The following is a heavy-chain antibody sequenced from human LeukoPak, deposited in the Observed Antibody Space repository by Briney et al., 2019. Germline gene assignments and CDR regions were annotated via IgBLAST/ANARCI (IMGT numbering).Heavy chain of an antibody. J-gene: IGHJ4*02. V-gene: IGHV3-23*01. Sequence: GGSLRLSCAASGFAFSSQAMGWVRQAPGKRLEWVSVMSDSGSITYYADSVKGRFTISRDNSKNTLFLQMNSLRAEDTAVYYCAKDARRTSGWYFFDYWGQGTLVTVSS. CDR2: MSDSGSIT. CDR3: AKDARRTSGWYFFDY. D-gene: IGHD6-19*01. CDR1: GFAFSSQA.